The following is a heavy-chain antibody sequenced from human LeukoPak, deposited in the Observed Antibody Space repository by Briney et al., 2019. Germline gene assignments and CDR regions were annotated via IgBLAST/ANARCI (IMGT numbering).Heavy chain of an antibody. D-gene: IGHD5-18*01. CDR1: GYTFTSYG. CDR3: ARDKSRTAMVTSFDY. J-gene: IGHJ4*02. V-gene: IGHV1-18*01. CDR2: ISAYNGNT. Sequence: ASVKVSCKASGYTFTSYGIRWVRQAPGQGLEWMGWISAYNGNTNYAQKLQGRVTITTDTSTSTAYMELRSLRSNDTAVYYCARDKSRTAMVTSFDYWGQGTLVTVSS.